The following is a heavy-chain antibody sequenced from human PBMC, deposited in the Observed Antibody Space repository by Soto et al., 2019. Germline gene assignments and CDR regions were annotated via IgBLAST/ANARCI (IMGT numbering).Heavy chain of an antibody. CDR1: GYSFKDHY. Sequence: ASVKVSCKASGYSFKDHYMHWLRQSPGRGLEWVGIINPSGEHTNYAQQFRGRVAMTRDTSTSTAYMELRSLRSEDTAVYFCARISCKGGSCYFDFDHWGQGTLVTVSS. J-gene: IGHJ4*02. V-gene: IGHV1-46*02. CDR3: ARISCKGGSCYFDFDH. CDR2: INPSGEHT. D-gene: IGHD2-15*01.